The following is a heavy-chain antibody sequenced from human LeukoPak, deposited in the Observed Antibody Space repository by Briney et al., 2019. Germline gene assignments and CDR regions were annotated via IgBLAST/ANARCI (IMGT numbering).Heavy chain of an antibody. CDR2: ISSSSSYI. Sequence: GGSLRLSCAASGFTFSSYSMNWVRQAPGKGLEWGSSISSSSSYIYYADSVKGRFTISRDNAKHSLYLQMNSLRAEDTAVYYSARARRRAGYKGIDYWGQGPLVTVSS. J-gene: IGHJ4*02. V-gene: IGHV3-21*01. CDR3: ARARRRAGYKGIDY. CDR1: GFTFSSYS. D-gene: IGHD5-24*01.